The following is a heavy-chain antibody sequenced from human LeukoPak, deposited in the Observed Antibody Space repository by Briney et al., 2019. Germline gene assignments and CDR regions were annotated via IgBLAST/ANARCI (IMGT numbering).Heavy chain of an antibody. J-gene: IGHJ3*02. CDR2: INHSGST. Sequence: SETLSLTCAVYGGSFSGYYWSWIRQPPGKGLEWIGEINHSGSTNYNPSLKSRVTISVDTSKNQFSLKPSSVTAADTAVYYCARDAVIPAAMVDAFDIWGQGTMVTVSS. CDR3: ARDAVIPAAMVDAFDI. V-gene: IGHV4-34*01. D-gene: IGHD2-2*01. CDR1: GGSFSGYY.